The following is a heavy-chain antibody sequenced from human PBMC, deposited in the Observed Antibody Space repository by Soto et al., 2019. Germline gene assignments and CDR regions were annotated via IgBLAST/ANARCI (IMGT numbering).Heavy chain of an antibody. CDR2: INHSGST. J-gene: IGHJ6*02. V-gene: IGHV4-34*01. CDR1: GGSFSGYY. CDR3: ARFPPLNRYYYYGMDV. Sequence: QVQLQQWGAGLLKPSETLSLTCAVYGGSFSGYYWSWIRQPPGKGLEWIGEINHSGSTNYNPSLKSRVTISVDTSKNQFSLKLSSVTAADTAVYYCARFPPLNRYYYYGMDVWGQGTTVTVSS.